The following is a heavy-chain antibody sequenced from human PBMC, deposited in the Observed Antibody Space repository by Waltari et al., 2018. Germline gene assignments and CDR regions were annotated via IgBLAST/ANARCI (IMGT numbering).Heavy chain of an antibody. CDR3: ARGDYYDSSGYYY. V-gene: IGHV3-30*01. J-gene: IGHJ4*02. Sequence: QVQLVESGGGVVQPGRSLRLSCAASGFTFSSSDMHWVRQAPGKGLEWVAVISYDGSNKYYADSVKGRFTISRDNSKNTLYLQMNSLRAEDTAVYYCARGDYYDSSGYYYWGQGTLVTVSS. D-gene: IGHD3-22*01. CDR2: ISYDGSNK. CDR1: GFTFSSSD.